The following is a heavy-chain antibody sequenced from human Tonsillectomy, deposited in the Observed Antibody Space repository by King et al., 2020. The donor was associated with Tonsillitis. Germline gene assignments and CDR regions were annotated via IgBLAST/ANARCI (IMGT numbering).Heavy chain of an antibody. CDR3: TQGGPYYHFGMDV. D-gene: IGHD1-26*01. Sequence: VQLVESGGTLIKPGGSLRLSCSASGFTFSDAWMNWVRQAPGKGLEWVGRIKSKTDGGTIEYAAPVKGRFTISREDSKNTLYLQMNSLKTEDTAVYYCTQGGPYYHFGMDVWGQGTTVTVSS. CDR2: IKSKTDGGTI. J-gene: IGHJ6*02. CDR1: GFTFSDAW. V-gene: IGHV3-15*02.